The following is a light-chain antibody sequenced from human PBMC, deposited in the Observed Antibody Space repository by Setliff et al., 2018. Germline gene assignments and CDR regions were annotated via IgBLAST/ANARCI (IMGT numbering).Light chain of an antibody. J-gene: IGLJ1*01. V-gene: IGLV2-8*01. CDR1: SSDVGGYNY. CDR2: EVS. CDR3: SSYAGSNNPYV. Sequence: QSVLTQPPSASGSPGQSVTISCTGTSSDVGGYNYVSWYQQHPGKAPKLMIYEVSKRPSGVPDRFSGSKSGNTASLTVSGLQAEDEADYYCSSYAGSNNPYVFGTWTKVTVL.